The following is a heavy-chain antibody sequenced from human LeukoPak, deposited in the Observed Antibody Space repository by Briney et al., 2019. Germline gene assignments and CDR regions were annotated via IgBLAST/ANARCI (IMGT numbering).Heavy chain of an antibody. CDR1: GGTFSSYA. J-gene: IGHJ4*02. D-gene: IGHD6-13*01. CDR3: ASGTPGYSSSWSFDY. CDR2: ISAYNGNT. V-gene: IGHV1-18*01. Sequence: GASVKVSCKASGGTFSSYAISWVRQAPGQGLEWMGWISAYNGNTNYAQKLQGRVTMTTDTSTSTAYMELRSLRSDDTAVYYCASGTPGYSSSWSFDYWGQGTLVTVSS.